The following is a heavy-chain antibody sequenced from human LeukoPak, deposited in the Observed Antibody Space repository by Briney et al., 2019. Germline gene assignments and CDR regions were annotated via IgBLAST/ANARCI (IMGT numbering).Heavy chain of an antibody. D-gene: IGHD1-14*01. CDR2: IKRKSDGGTT. Sequence: GGSLRLSCAASGLTFSNAWMSWVRQVPGKGLEWVGRIKRKSDGGTTDYAAPVKGRFTISRDDSKNTLYLQMNSLKSEDTAVYYCTTELDVRPNHYWGQGTLVTVSS. CDR1: GLTFSNAW. J-gene: IGHJ4*02. V-gene: IGHV3-15*01. CDR3: TTELDVRPNHY.